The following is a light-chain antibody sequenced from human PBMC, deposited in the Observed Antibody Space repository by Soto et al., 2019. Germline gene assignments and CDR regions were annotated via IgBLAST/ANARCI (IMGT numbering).Light chain of an antibody. CDR1: QSVGNAY. Sequence: PGEGVTLSCRASQSVGNAYFTRYQQTPGQAPRLLIFGASTRGTGIPARFSGSGSGTDFTLTTSSLQPEDFAVFYCQENYTLGTFGQGTTVEFE. CDR3: QENYTLGT. CDR2: GAS. V-gene: IGKV3D-7*01. J-gene: IGKJ1*01.